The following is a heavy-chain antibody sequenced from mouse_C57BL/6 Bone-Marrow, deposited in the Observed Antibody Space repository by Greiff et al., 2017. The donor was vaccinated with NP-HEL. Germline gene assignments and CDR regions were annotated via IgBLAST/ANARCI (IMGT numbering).Heavy chain of an antibody. J-gene: IGHJ2*01. V-gene: IGHV3-6*01. Sequence: ESGPGLVKPSQSLSLTCSVTGYSITSGYYWNWIRQFPGNKLEWMGYISYDGSNNYNPSLKNRISITRDPSKNQFFLKLNSVTTEDTATYYCAREAYYSNYDVVDYWGQGTTLTVSS. CDR1: GYSITSGYY. CDR2: ISYDGSN. CDR3: AREAYYSNYDVVDY. D-gene: IGHD2-5*01.